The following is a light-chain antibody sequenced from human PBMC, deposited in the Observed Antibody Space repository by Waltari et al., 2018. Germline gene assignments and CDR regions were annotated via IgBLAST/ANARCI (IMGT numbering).Light chain of an antibody. V-gene: IGKV1-9*01. CDR3: QQLIRFPTFT. CDR2: GAS. J-gene: IGKJ2*01. CDR1: QAISSH. Sequence: DIQLTQFPSFLSTSVGDRVTITCRARQAISSHLAWYQQTPGKAPRLLVYGASTLHSGVPSRFSGTGSGTEFTLTINNLQPEGFATYYCQQLIRFPTFTFGQGTNLQIE.